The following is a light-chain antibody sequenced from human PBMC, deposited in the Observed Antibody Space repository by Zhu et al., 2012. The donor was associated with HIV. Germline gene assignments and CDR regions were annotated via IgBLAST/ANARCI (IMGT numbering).Light chain of an antibody. CDR2: G. Sequence: DIQLTQSPSFLSASVGDRVTITCRASQGISNHLAWYHQKPGKAPKLLIYGASRFSGSGSGTEFTLTISSLQPEDFATYFCQLSLLFTPLFGGGSKVRSN. V-gene: IGKV1-9*01. CDR1: QGISNH. CDR3: QLSLLFTPL. J-gene: IGKJ4*01.